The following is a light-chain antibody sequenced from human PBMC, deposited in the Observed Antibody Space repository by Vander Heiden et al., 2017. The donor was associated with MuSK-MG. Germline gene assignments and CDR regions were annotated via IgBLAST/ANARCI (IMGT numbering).Light chain of an antibody. J-gene: IGKJ1*01. CDR1: QSISSW. Sequence: DMQMTQSPSTLSASVGDRVTITCRASQSISSWLAWYQQKPGKAPKLLIYDASSLESGVPSRFSGSGSGTEFTLTISSLQPDDFATYYCQQYNSDSPMTFGQGTKVEIK. V-gene: IGKV1-5*01. CDR2: DAS. CDR3: QQYNSDSPMT.